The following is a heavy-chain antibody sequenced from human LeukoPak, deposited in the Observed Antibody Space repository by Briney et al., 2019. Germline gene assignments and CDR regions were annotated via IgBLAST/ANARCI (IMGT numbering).Heavy chain of an antibody. J-gene: IGHJ5*02. D-gene: IGHD3-22*01. V-gene: IGHV3-23*01. CDR2: ISNDGGGT. Sequence: GGSLRLSCAASGFIFNNYSLIWVRQAPGKGLEWVSAISNDGGGTNYADFVKGRFTISRDNSKNTLFLRMNSLRAEDTALYYCAKGSSGYFVDLWGQGTLVTVSS. CDR1: GFIFNNYS. CDR3: AKGSSGYFVDL.